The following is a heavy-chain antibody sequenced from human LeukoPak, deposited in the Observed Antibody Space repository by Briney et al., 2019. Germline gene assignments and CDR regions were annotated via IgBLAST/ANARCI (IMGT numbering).Heavy chain of an antibody. J-gene: IGHJ4*02. D-gene: IGHD5-18*01. Sequence: GGSLRLSCAASGFAFSNYGMHWVRQAPDQGLEWVAVISFDGTNKYYADSLKGRFTISRDNSKNTLYLQMNSLRAEDTTVYYCARDFSYSPNALDYWGQGTLVTVSS. CDR3: ARDFSYSPNALDY. CDR1: GFAFSNYG. CDR2: ISFDGTNK. V-gene: IGHV3-30*03.